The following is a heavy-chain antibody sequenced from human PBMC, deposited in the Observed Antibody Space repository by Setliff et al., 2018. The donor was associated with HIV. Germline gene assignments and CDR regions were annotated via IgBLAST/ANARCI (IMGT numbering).Heavy chain of an antibody. V-gene: IGHV3-23*01. J-gene: IGHJ4*02. CDR3: AKDHWLFEY. Sequence: HPGGSLRLSCAASGFTFSSSAMSWVRQAPGQVLECVSAMSGIGSYTHYAVSVVGRFTISRHNSKNTVYLQMNSLRAGDTAVYSCAKDHWLFEYWGEVALVTVCS. CDR2: MSGIGSYT. D-gene: IGHD3-9*01. CDR1: GFTFSSSA.